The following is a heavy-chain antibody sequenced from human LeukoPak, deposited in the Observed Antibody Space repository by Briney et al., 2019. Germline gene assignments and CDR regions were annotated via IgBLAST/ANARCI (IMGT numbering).Heavy chain of an antibody. Sequence: ASVTVSRKASGYTFTSYAMHWVRQAPGQRLEWMGWINAGNGNTKYSHEFQGRVTITRDTSASTAYMELSSLRSEDMAVYYCARGTSSSSSDWFDPWGQGTLVTVSS. CDR3: ARGTSSSSSDWFDP. D-gene: IGHD6-6*01. J-gene: IGHJ5*02. V-gene: IGHV1-3*03. CDR1: GYTFTSYA. CDR2: INAGNGNT.